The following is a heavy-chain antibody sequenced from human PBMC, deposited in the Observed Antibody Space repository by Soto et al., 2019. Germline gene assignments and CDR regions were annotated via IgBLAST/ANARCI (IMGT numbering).Heavy chain of an antibody. Sequence: GGSLRLSCAASGFNLNDFGIHWVRQAPGKGLEWVPHIWYDGNRKNYVDSVKGRFTISRDSSKNTVYLQMNNLRVEDTAVYYCAKENTPPYFDYWGQGALVTVSS. D-gene: IGHD2-15*01. V-gene: IGHV3-33*06. CDR2: IWYDGNRK. CDR3: AKENTPPYFDY. J-gene: IGHJ4*02. CDR1: GFNLNDFG.